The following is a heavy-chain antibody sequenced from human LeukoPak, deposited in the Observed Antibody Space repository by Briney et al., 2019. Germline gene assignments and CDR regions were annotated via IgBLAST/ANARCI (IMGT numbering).Heavy chain of an antibody. J-gene: IGHJ4*02. CDR2: INHSGST. D-gene: IGHD5-24*01. CDR1: GGSFSGYY. V-gene: IGHV4-34*01. CDR3: ARSDGPLDY. Sequence: SETLSLTCAVYGGSFSGYYWSWIRQPPGKGLEWIGEINHSGSTNYNPSLKSRVTISVDTSKNQVSLQLNSVTPEDTAVYYCARSDGPLDYWGQGVLVTVSS.